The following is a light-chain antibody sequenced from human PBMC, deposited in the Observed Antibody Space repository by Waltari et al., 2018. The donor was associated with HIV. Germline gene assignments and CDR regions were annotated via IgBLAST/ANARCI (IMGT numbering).Light chain of an antibody. CDR1: SSDVGSYNL. V-gene: IGLV2-23*02. J-gene: IGLJ1*01. CDR2: EVS. Sequence: QSALTQPASVSGSPGQSITISCTGTSSDVGSYNLVSWYQQHPGKAPKLMIYEVSKRPSGVSNRFSGYKSGNTASLTISGLQAEDEADYYCCSYAGSGDVFGTGTKVTVL. CDR3: CSYAGSGDV.